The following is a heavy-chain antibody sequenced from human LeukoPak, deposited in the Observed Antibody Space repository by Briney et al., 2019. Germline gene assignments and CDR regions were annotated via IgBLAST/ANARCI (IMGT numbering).Heavy chain of an antibody. J-gene: IGHJ4*02. V-gene: IGHV1-2*02. CDR1: GYTFTGYY. CDR2: INPNSGGT. CDR3: ARDPLFRLAVAGRSSLDY. Sequence: SVKVSCKASGYTFTGYYMHWVRQAPGQGLEWMGWINPNSGGTNYAQKFQGRVTMTRDTSISTAYMELRSLRSDDTAVYYCARDPLFRLAVAGRSSLDYWGQGTLVTVSS. D-gene: IGHD6-19*01.